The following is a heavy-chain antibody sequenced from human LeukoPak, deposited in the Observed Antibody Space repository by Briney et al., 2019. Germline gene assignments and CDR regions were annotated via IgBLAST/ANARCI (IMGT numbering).Heavy chain of an antibody. Sequence: SVKVSCKASGGTFSSYAISWVRQAPGQGLEWMGGIIPIFGTANYAQKFQGRVTITADESTSTAYMELSSLRSEDTAVYYCARVRIPNWYNWNDEDHYYYMDVWGKGTTVTVSS. CDR2: IIPIFGTA. D-gene: IGHD1-20*01. CDR3: ARVRIPNWYNWNDEDHYYYMDV. V-gene: IGHV1-69*13. CDR1: GGTFSSYA. J-gene: IGHJ6*03.